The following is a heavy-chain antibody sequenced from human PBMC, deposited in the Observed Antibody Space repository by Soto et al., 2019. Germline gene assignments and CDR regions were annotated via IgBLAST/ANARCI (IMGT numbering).Heavy chain of an antibody. J-gene: IGHJ4*02. V-gene: IGHV4-4*02. CDR1: GDSISTTNW. CDR2: ISPSGTT. CDR3: ARDGKYDKKWAYDF. Sequence: SETLSLTCAVSGDSISTTNWWTWVRQPPGKGLEWIGEISPSGTTSYNPSLQSRVAISLDKSKNHFSLKLNSVTAADTAIYYCARDGKYDKKWAYDFWGQGTLVTVSS. D-gene: IGHD1-26*01.